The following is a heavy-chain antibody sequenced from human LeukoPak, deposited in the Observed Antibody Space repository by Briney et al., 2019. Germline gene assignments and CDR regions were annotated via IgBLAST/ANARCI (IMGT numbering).Heavy chain of an antibody. Sequence: PSETLSLTCTVSGDSISSTSHYWDWIRQPPGKGLEWIGNINFTGSTYYCPSLKSRVTISVDRSKNQFSLKLSSVTAADTAVYYCARHYGPWGQGTLVTVSS. D-gene: IGHD4-17*01. V-gene: IGHV4-39*01. CDR2: INFTGST. J-gene: IGHJ5*02. CDR1: GDSISSTSHY. CDR3: ARHYGP.